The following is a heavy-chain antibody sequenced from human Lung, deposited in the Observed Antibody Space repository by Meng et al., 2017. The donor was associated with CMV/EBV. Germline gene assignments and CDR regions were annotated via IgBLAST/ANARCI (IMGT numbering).Heavy chain of an antibody. CDR3: ARGRYCSSTSCLRNWFDP. V-gene: IGHV4-34*01. CDR1: SLGGDY. CDR2: INHSGST. J-gene: IGHJ5*02. Sequence: SLGGDYWIWIPQPPGKGLEWIGEINHSGSTNYHPSLKSRVTISVDTSKNQFSLKLSSVTAADTAVYYCARGRYCSSTSCLRNWFDPWGQGTLVTVSS. D-gene: IGHD2-2*01.